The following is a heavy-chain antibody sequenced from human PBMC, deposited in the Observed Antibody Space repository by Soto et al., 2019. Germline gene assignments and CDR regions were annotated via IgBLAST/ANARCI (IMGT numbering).Heavy chain of an antibody. Sequence: SVKVSFKASGGTFSSYAISWVRQAPGQGLEWMGGIIPIFGTANYAQKFQGRVTITADKSTSTAYMELSSLRSEDTAVYYCATRRGGRYCTNGVCYDYWGQGTLVTVSS. CDR3: ATRRGGRYCTNGVCYDY. CDR2: IIPIFGTA. D-gene: IGHD2-8*01. J-gene: IGHJ4*02. CDR1: GGTFSSYA. V-gene: IGHV1-69*06.